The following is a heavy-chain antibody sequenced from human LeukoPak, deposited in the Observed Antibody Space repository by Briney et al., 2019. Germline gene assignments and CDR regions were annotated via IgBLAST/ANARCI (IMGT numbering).Heavy chain of an antibody. CDR1: GYTFTSYG. V-gene: IGHV1-18*01. CDR2: ISAYNGNT. CDR3: ARDSPRSGYHPFSYYYYGMDV. J-gene: IGHJ6*02. D-gene: IGHD3-22*01. Sequence: EASVKVSCKASGYTFTSYGISWVRQAPGQGLEWMGWISAYNGNTNYAQKLQGRVTMTTDTSTSTAYMELRSLRSDDTAVYYCARDSPRSGYHPFSYYYYGMDVWGQGTTVTVSS.